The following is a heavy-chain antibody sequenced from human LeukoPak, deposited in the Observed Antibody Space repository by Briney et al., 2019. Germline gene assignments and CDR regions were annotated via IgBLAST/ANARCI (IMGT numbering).Heavy chain of an antibody. Sequence: GGSLRLSCAASGFTFSSYSMNWVRQAPGKGLEWVSYISGSGSSIYYADSVKGRFTVSRDNAKNSLYLQMNSLRAEDTAVYYCARQLDSWGQGTLVTVSS. J-gene: IGHJ4*02. CDR2: ISGSGSSI. CDR3: ARQLDS. V-gene: IGHV3-48*01. CDR1: GFTFSSYS.